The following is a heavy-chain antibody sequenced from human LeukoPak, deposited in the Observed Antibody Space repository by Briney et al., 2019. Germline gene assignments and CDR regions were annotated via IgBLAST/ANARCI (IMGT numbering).Heavy chain of an antibody. Sequence: SETLSLTCTVSSGSISSYYRSWIRQPPGKGLEWLGYIYYTGNTNYNPSPKSRVTISVDTSKNQFSLNLSSVTAADTAVYYCARAPGGNPTTHYFDYWGQGTLVTVSS. CDR2: IYYTGNT. D-gene: IGHD1-14*01. V-gene: IGHV4-59*01. CDR3: ARAPGGNPTTHYFDY. J-gene: IGHJ4*02. CDR1: SGSISSYY.